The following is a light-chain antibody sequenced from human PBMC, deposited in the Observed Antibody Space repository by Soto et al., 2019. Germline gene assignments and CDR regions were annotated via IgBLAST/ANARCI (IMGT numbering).Light chain of an antibody. CDR1: QSISSW. CDR2: DAS. Sequence: DIPMTQSPSTLSASVGDRVTITCRASQSISSWLAWYQQKPGKAPKLLIYDASSLESGVPSRFSGSGSGTEFTLAISSLQHDDFATYYCKQYNSYSGTFGQGTKLEIK. V-gene: IGKV1-5*01. CDR3: KQYNSYSGT. J-gene: IGKJ2*01.